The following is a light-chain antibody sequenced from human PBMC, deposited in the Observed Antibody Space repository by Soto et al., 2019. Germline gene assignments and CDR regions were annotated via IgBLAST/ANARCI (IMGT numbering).Light chain of an antibody. CDR2: QAS. V-gene: IGKV1-5*03. CDR3: LQYKSYWT. J-gene: IGKJ1*01. CDR1: QSISRH. Sequence: DIQMTQSPSTLSASLGDRVSITCRASQSISRHLAWYQQKPGKAPNLLIYQASNLATGVPSRFNGSGSGTEFTLTISSLQPDDLATYYCLQYKSYWTFGQGTKVEVK.